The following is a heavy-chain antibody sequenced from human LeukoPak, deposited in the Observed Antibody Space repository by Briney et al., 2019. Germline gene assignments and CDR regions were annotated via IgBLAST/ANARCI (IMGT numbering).Heavy chain of an antibody. CDR1: GGSISSYY. D-gene: IGHD3-10*01. J-gene: IGHJ4*02. V-gene: IGHV4-59*08. Sequence: SETLSLTCTVSGGSISSYYWSWIRQPPGKGLEWIGYIYYSGSTNYNPSLKSRVTISVDTSKNQFSLKLSSVTAADTAVYYCARLSPSSGRPHLDYWGQGTLVTVSS. CDR2: IYYSGST. CDR3: ARLSPSSGRPHLDY.